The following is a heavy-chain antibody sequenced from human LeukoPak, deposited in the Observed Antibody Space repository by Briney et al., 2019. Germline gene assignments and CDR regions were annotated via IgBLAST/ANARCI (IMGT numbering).Heavy chain of an antibody. J-gene: IGHJ4*02. CDR2: IRYDGTTN. V-gene: IGHV3-30*02. CDR1: GFTFSTYG. CDR3: ARPGGMTHGYYFDH. D-gene: IGHD3-16*01. Sequence: PGGSLRLSCAASGFTFSTYGMHWVRQAPGKGLEWVAHIRYDGTTNNYADSVEGRFTISRDNSKNTLYLQMNSLRAEDTAVYYCARPGGMTHGYYFDHWGQGTLVTVSS.